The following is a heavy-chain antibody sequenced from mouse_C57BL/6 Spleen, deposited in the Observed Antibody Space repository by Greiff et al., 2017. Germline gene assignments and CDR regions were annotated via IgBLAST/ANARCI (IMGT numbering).Heavy chain of an antibody. Sequence: VQLQQPGAELVKPGASVKMSCKASGYTFTSYWITWVKQRPGQGLEWIGDIYPGSGSTNYNEKFKSKATLTVDTSSSTAYMQLSSLTSEDSAVYYCAIYDGYYREYFDVWGTGTTVTVSS. J-gene: IGHJ1*03. V-gene: IGHV1-55*01. CDR3: AIYDGYYREYFDV. CDR2: IYPGSGST. CDR1: GYTFTSYW. D-gene: IGHD2-3*01.